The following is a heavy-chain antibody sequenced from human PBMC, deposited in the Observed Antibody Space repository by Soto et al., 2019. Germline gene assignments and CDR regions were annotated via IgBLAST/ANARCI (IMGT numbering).Heavy chain of an antibody. J-gene: IGHJ5*02. CDR1: GGYILSSSYY. Sequence: PSETLSPTCTVSGGYILSSSYYWVGILHPPGTGLEWIGSIYYSGSTYYNPSLKSRVTISVDTSKNQFSLKLSSVTAADTAVYYCARHRAITMIVVVPWSWFDPWGQGTLVTVSS. D-gene: IGHD3-22*01. CDR2: IYYSGST. CDR3: ARHRAITMIVVVPWSWFDP. V-gene: IGHV4-39*01.